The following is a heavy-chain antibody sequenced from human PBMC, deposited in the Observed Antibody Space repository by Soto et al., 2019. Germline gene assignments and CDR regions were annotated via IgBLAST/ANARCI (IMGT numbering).Heavy chain of an antibody. V-gene: IGHV3-23*01. Sequence: HPGGSLRLSCAASGFTFSSYAMSWVRQAPGKGLEWVSAISGSGGSTYYADSVKGRFTISRDNSKNTLYLQMNSLRAEDTAVYYCAKSPKYYDYVWGSYRYYFDYWGQGTLVTVSS. D-gene: IGHD3-16*02. CDR3: AKSPKYYDYVWGSYRYYFDY. CDR1: GFTFSSYA. CDR2: ISGSGGST. J-gene: IGHJ4*02.